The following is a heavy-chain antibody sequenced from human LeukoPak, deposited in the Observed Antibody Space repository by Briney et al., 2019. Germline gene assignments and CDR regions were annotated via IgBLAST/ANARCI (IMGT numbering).Heavy chain of an antibody. J-gene: IGHJ4*02. Sequence: PGGSLRLSCAASGFTFSSYAMRWVRQAPGKGLEWVSAISAGGENTDYADSVKGRFTISRDNSKNTLYLQVNSLRAEDTAAYYCAKSEGSSSARRFDYWGQGTLVTVSS. CDR3: AKSEGSSSARRFDY. CDR1: GFTFSSYA. V-gene: IGHV3-23*01. CDR2: ISAGGENT. D-gene: IGHD6-19*01.